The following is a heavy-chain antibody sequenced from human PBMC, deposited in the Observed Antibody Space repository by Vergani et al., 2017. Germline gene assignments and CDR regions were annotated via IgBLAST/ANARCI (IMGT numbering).Heavy chain of an antibody. CDR1: GGSISSSSYY. D-gene: IGHD3-10*01. Sequence: QLQLQESGPGLVKPSETLSLTCTVSGGSISSSSYYWGWIRQPPGKGLEWIGSIYYSGSTYYNPSLKSRVTISVDTSKNQFSLKLSSVTAADTAVYYCAGSYGPGSYYYNWFDPWGQGTLVTVS. CDR2: IYYSGST. J-gene: IGHJ5*02. CDR3: AGSYGPGSYYYNWFDP. V-gene: IGHV4-39*01.